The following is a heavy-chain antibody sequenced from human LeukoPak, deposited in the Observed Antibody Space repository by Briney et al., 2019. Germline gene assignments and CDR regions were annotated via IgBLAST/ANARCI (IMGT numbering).Heavy chain of an antibody. CDR2: IKRDGSDN. Sequence: GGSLRLSCAASGFTFSNYWMSWVRQAPGKGLEWVANIKRDGSDNYYVGSVEGRFTISRDNAKNSLYLQMNSLRAEDTAVYYCASDRYDFWSGYWTDYWGQGTLVTVSS. D-gene: IGHD3-3*01. J-gene: IGHJ4*02. CDR1: GFTFSNYW. CDR3: ASDRYDFWSGYWTDY. V-gene: IGHV3-7*01.